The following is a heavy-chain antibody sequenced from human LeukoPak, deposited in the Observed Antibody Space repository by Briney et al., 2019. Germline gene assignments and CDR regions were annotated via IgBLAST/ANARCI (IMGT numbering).Heavy chain of an antibody. CDR3: AKGPSEGDFYNMDV. D-gene: IGHD2/OR15-2a*01. Sequence: GGSLRLSCAASGFTFKSYAMNWVRRAPGKGPEWVSGITESGATTYYADSVKGRFTVSRDNSDNKVYLQMNSLRAEDTALYYCAKGPSEGDFYNMDVWGKGTTVIVSS. CDR1: GFTFKSYA. V-gene: IGHV3-23*01. J-gene: IGHJ6*03. CDR2: ITESGATT.